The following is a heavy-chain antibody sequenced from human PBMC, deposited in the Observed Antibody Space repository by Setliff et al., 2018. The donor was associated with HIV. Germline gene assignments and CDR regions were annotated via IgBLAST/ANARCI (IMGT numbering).Heavy chain of an antibody. CDR1: GFTFSNYA. Sequence: GGSLRLSCAASGFTFSNYAMSWVRQAPGQGLEWVSCIRGSGDTTYYADSVRGRFTISRDNSKNTLYLQMNSLRAEDAAIYYCAQYASGTYMLYFDFWGQGTLVTVSS. J-gene: IGHJ4*02. D-gene: IGHD3-10*01. V-gene: IGHV3-23*01. CDR3: AQYASGTYMLYFDF. CDR2: IRGSGDTT.